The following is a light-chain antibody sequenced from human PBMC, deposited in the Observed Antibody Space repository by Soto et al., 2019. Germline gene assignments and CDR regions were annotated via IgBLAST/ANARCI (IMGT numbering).Light chain of an antibody. CDR2: HVS. Sequence: QSALTQPRSVSGSPGQSVTISCTGTSTDVGTYNYVSWCQQHPGKAPKVMIFHVSKRPSGVPDRFSGSKSDSAASLTISGLQVEDEAEYFCFSFTTTSTHVFGTGTKVTVL. V-gene: IGLV2-11*01. CDR1: STDVGTYNY. J-gene: IGLJ1*01. CDR3: FSFTTTSTHV.